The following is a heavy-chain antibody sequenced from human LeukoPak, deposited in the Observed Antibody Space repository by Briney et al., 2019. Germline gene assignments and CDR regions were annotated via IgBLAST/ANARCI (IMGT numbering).Heavy chain of an antibody. V-gene: IGHV4-59*05. Sequence: SETLSLTCTVSGGSISSYYWSWIRQPPGKGLEWIGSIYYSGSTYYNPSLKSRVTISVDTSKNQFSLKLSSVTAADTAVYYCASGRITMIVVVRPFDYWGQGTLVTVSS. CDR2: IYYSGST. J-gene: IGHJ4*02. D-gene: IGHD3-22*01. CDR3: ASGRITMIVVVRPFDY. CDR1: GGSISSYY.